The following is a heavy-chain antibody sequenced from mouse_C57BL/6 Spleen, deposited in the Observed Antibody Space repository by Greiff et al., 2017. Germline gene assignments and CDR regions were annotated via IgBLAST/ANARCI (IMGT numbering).Heavy chain of an antibody. V-gene: IGHV8-12*01. Sequence: QVTLKVCGPGILQSSQTLSLTCSFSGFSLSTSGMGVSWIRQPSGKGLEWLAHIYWDDDKRYNPSLKSRLTISKDTSRNQVFLKITSVDTADTATYYCARREGIYYDYPYAMDYWGQGTSVTVSS. CDR2: IYWDDDK. D-gene: IGHD2-4*01. CDR3: ARREGIYYDYPYAMDY. J-gene: IGHJ4*01. CDR1: GFSLSTSGMG.